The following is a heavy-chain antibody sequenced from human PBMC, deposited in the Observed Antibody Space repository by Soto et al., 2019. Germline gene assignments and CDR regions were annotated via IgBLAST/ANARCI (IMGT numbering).Heavy chain of an antibody. J-gene: IGHJ6*04. CDR2: IIPIFGTA. D-gene: IGHD6-13*01. Sequence: SVKVSCKASGGTFSSYAISWVRQAPGQGLEWMGGIIPIFGTANYAQKFQGRVTITADESTSTAYMELSSLRSEDTAVYYCARGGQSSPHYYYCGMDVWGEGTTVTVSS. CDR1: GGTFSSYA. V-gene: IGHV1-69*13. CDR3: ARGGQSSPHYYYCGMDV.